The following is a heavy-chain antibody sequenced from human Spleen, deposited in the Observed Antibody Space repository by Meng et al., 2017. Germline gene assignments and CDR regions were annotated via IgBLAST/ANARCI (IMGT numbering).Heavy chain of an antibody. CDR3: ARAIITMVRGGGDAFDI. Sequence: ASVKVSCKASGYTFTSYYMHWVRQAPGQGLEWMGIINPSGGSTSYEQKFQGRVTMTRDTSTSKVYMELSSLRSEDTAVYYCARAIITMVRGGGDAFDIWGQGTIVTVSS. D-gene: IGHD3-10*01. CDR1: GYTFTSYY. CDR2: INPSGGST. V-gene: IGHV1-46*01. J-gene: IGHJ3*02.